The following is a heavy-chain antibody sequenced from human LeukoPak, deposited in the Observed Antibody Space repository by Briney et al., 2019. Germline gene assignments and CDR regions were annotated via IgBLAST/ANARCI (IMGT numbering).Heavy chain of an antibody. V-gene: IGHV3-43*01. CDR2: ITWDGGIK. D-gene: IGHD6-19*01. Sequence: GGSLRLSCAASGFTFDDYTMYWVRQAPGKGLEWVSLITWDGGIKYYADSVKGRFTISRDNNKNSLYLQMNGLRTEDTALYYCARLAASSYSSGSDSWGQGTQVTVSS. CDR3: ARLAASSYSSGSDS. CDR1: GFTFDDYT. J-gene: IGHJ4*02.